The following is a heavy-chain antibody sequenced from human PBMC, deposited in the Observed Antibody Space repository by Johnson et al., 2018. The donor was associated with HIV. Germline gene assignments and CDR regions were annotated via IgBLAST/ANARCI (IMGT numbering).Heavy chain of an antibody. V-gene: IGHV3-7*05. J-gene: IGHJ3*02. CDR2: IKQDGSEK. CDR3: ARDRGYWDAFDI. Sequence: VQLVESGGGLVQPGGSLRLSCAASGFTFSSYAMSWVRQAPGKGLEWVANIKQDGSEKYYVDSVKGRFTISRDNAKNSLYLQMNSLRAEDTAVYYCARDRGYWDAFDIWVQGTMVTVSS. D-gene: IGHD3-22*01. CDR1: GFTFSSYA.